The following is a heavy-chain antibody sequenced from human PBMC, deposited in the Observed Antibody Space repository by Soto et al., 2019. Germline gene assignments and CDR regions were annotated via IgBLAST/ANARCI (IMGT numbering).Heavy chain of an antibody. CDR2: IHQSGST. CDR3: TSNGYHRMDV. J-gene: IGHJ6*03. V-gene: IGHV4-4*02. Sequence: SETLSLTCAVSSGSISSNTWWSWVRQAPGKGLEWIGEIHQSGSTNYNPSLKSRVTISVDQSKNQFSLKLSSVTVADTAVYFCTSNGYHRMDVWGKGTTVTVSS. D-gene: IGHD6-25*01. CDR1: SGSISSNTW.